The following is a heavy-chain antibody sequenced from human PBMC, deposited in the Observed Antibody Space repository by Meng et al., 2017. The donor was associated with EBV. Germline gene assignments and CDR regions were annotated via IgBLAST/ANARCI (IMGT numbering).Heavy chain of an antibody. CDR3: ARVPYYPDSSGYYSRSDY. Sequence: QVQLVQSGAEVKKPGSSVKVSCKAPVGTFSNYAINWVRQAPGQGLEWMGGIIPIFGTANYAQKFKDRVTITADESTSTAYMELRGLRSEDTAVYYCARVPYYPDSSGYYSRSDYWGQGTLVTVSS. CDR1: VGTFSNYA. CDR2: IIPIFGTA. J-gene: IGHJ4*02. V-gene: IGHV1-69*01. D-gene: IGHD3-22*01.